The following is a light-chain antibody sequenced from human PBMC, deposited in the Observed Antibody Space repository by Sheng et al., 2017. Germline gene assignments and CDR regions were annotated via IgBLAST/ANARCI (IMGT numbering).Light chain of an antibody. CDR1: QSISSY. CDR3: QYHNNWPLT. J-gene: IGKJ4*01. Sequence: EIVLTQSPATLSLSPGERATLSCRASQSISSYLAWYQQKPGQAPRLLIYDASKRATGIPARFSGSGSGTDFTLTVSSLEPEDFAVYFCQYHNNWPLTFGGGTKVEIK. V-gene: IGKV3-11*01. CDR2: DAS.